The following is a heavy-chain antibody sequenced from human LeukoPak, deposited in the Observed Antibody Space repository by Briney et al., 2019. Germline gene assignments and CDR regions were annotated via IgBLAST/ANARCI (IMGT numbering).Heavy chain of an antibody. D-gene: IGHD3-22*01. V-gene: IGHV4-34*01. CDR2: MSPSGSS. CDR1: GGSFSDYY. Sequence: SETLSLTCAVYGGSFSDYYWTWIRQTPGKGLEWIGEMSPSGSSNYNPSLKSRVTISVDTSKNQFSLKLRSVTAAGTAVYCCARGRQDVNMILVVMAGVSYYLDVWSKGTTVTVS. CDR3: ARGRQDVNMILVVMAGVSYYLDV. J-gene: IGHJ6*03.